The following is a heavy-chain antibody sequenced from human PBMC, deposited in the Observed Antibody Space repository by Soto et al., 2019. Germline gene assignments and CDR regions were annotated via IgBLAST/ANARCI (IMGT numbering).Heavy chain of an antibody. CDR3: AKGQLRGYTAIFDY. J-gene: IGHJ4*02. CDR1: GFTFSSYG. V-gene: IGHV3-30*18. Sequence: PGGSLSLSCAASGFTFSSYGMHWVRQAPGKGLEWVAVISYDGSNKYYADSVKGRFTISRDNSKNTLYLQMNSLRAEDTAVYYCAKGQLRGYTAIFDYWGQGTLVTVSS. CDR2: ISYDGSNK. D-gene: IGHD5-18*01.